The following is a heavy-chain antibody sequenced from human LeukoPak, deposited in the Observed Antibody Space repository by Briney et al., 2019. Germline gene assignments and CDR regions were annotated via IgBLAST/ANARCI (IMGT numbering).Heavy chain of an antibody. CDR3: ARAPSGWYFDS. CDR1: GFTFSSYG. D-gene: IGHD6-19*01. Sequence: PGGSLRLSCAASGFTFSSYGMHWVRQAPGKGLEWVAVIWYDGSNKYYADSVKGRFTISRDNSKNTLYLQMNSLRADDTAVYYCARAPSGWYFDSWGQGTLVTVSS. J-gene: IGHJ4*02. CDR2: IWYDGSNK. V-gene: IGHV3-33*01.